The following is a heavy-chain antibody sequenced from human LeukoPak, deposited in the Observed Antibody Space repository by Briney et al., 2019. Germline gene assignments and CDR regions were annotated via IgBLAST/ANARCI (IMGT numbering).Heavy chain of an antibody. CDR1: GFTFSSYA. Sequence: GGSLRLSCAASGFTFSSYAMSWVRQAPGKGLEWVSVIYSGGSTYYADSVKGRFTISRDNSKNTLYLQMNSLRAEDTAVYYCARAGYCSGGSCWNDYWGQGTLVTVSS. J-gene: IGHJ4*02. CDR3: ARAGYCSGGSCWNDY. D-gene: IGHD2-15*01. V-gene: IGHV3-66*01. CDR2: IYSGGST.